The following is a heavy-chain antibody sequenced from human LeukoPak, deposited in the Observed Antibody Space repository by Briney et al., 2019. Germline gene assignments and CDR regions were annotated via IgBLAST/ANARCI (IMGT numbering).Heavy chain of an antibody. D-gene: IGHD3-10*01. J-gene: IGHJ4*02. CDR3: AREMEGDYGSGTFFDL. Sequence: GGSLRLSCAASEFVFSDYYMSWIRQAPGKGLEWVSYISDSCSTIYYADSVKGRFTIARDNVKNSLYLQMNGLRAEDTAVYYCAREMEGDYGSGTFFDLWGQGNMVTVSS. CDR2: ISDSCSTI. CDR1: EFVFSDYY. V-gene: IGHV3-11*01.